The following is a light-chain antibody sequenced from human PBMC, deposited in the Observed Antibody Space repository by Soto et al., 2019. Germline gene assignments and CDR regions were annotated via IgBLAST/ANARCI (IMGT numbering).Light chain of an antibody. J-gene: IGKJ1*01. V-gene: IGKV1-39*01. CDR3: QQSYSTPGT. CDR2: AAS. Sequence: DIQMTQSPSSLSASAGDRVTIACRASQTISGYLNWYQQKPGKAPELLIYAASYLGNGVPSRFSGSGSGTYFTLTISSLQPEDFATYYCQQSYSTPGTFGQGTKVDIK. CDR1: QTISGY.